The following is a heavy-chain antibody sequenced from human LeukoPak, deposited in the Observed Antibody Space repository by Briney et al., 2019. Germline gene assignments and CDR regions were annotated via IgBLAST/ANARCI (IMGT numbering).Heavy chain of an antibody. CDR2: ISGSGGST. CDR3: AKEERTGPSAWYVGFDF. D-gene: IGHD6-19*01. CDR1: GFTFTNYA. Sequence: PGGSLRLSCAASGFTFTNYAMTWVRQAPGKGLQWVSAISGSGGSTYYADSVMGRFTMSRDNSKNTLYLQMNSLRAEDSAVYYCAKEERTGPSAWYVGFDFWGQGTLVTVSS. J-gene: IGHJ4*02. V-gene: IGHV3-23*01.